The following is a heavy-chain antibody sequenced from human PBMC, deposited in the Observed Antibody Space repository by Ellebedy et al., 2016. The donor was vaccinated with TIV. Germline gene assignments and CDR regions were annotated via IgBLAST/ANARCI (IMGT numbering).Heavy chain of an antibody. D-gene: IGHD3-22*01. V-gene: IGHV4-34*01. CDR1: GGSFSGYY. CDR2: INHSGST. CDR3: ASPTYYYDIPAY. J-gene: IGHJ4*02. Sequence: MPSETLSLTCAVYGGSFSGYYWSWIRQPPGKGLEWIGEINHSGSTNYNPSLKSRVTISVDTSKNQFSLKLSSVTAADTAMYYCASPTYYYDIPAYWGQGTLVTVSS.